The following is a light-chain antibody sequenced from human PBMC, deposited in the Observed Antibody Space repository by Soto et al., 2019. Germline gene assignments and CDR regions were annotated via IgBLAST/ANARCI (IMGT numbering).Light chain of an antibody. CDR2: VNSGGSH. Sequence: QSVLTQSPSASASLGASVKLTCTLSSGHSNYAIAWHQQQPEKGPRYLMKVNSGGSHIKGDGIPDRFSGSSSGAERYLFISSLQSEAEADSYCQTWGTGSAIVVFGGGTQLTVL. J-gene: IGLJ7*01. CDR3: QTWGTGSAIVV. CDR1: SGHSNYA. V-gene: IGLV4-69*01.